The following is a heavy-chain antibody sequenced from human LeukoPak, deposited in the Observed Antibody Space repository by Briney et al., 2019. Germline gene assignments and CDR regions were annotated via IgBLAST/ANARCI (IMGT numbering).Heavy chain of an antibody. D-gene: IGHD3-10*01. V-gene: IGHV3-48*03. CDR2: ISSSGSTI. CDR1: GFTFSSYE. Sequence: GGSLRLSCAASGFTFSSYEMNWVRQAPGKGLEWVSYISSSGSTIYYADSVKGRFTISRDNAKNSLYLQMNSLRAEDTAVYYCASNTYYYGSGSYPVLDYWGQGTLVTVSS. CDR3: ASNTYYYGSGSYPVLDY. J-gene: IGHJ4*02.